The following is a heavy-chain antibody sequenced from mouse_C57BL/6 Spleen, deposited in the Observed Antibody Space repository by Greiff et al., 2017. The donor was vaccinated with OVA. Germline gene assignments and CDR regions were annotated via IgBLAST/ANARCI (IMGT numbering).Heavy chain of an antibody. CDR1: GYTFTNYW. CDR3: ARKGLSNYGYFDV. Sequence: VKLVESGAELVRPGTSVKMSCKASGYTFTNYWIGWAKQRPGHGLEWIGDIYPGGGYTNYNEKFKGKATLTADKSSSTAYMQFSSLTSEDSAIYYCARKGLSNYGYFDVWGTGTTVTVSS. J-gene: IGHJ1*03. V-gene: IGHV1-63*01. CDR2: IYPGGGYT. D-gene: IGHD2-5*01.